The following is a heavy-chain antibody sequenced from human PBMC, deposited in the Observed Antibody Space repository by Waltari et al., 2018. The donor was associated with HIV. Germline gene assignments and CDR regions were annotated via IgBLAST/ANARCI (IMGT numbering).Heavy chain of an antibody. CDR3: ARESWELPYYFDY. V-gene: IGHV3-21*01. CDR1: GFTFSSYR. CDR2: ISSSISYI. Sequence: EVQLVESGGGLVKPGGSLRLSCAGSGFTFSSYRMTWVSQAPGKGLEWVSSISSSISYIYYADSVKGRFTISRDNAKNSLYLQMNSLRAEDTAVYYCARESWELPYYFDYWGQGTLVTVSS. J-gene: IGHJ4*02. D-gene: IGHD1-26*01.